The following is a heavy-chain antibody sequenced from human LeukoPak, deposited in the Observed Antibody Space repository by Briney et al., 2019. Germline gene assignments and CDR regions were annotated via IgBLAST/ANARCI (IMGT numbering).Heavy chain of an antibody. CDR3: ARSKNYDSYFDY. Sequence: PSETLSLTCTVSGDSISSSSYHWSWIRQSPGKGPEWIGYISSSGSTNYNPSLQSRITISLDTSKNQFSLKLTFVTAADTAVYFCARSKNYDSYFDYWGQGALVTVSS. CDR2: ISSSGST. CDR1: GDSISSSSYH. J-gene: IGHJ4*02. V-gene: IGHV4-61*01. D-gene: IGHD3-3*01.